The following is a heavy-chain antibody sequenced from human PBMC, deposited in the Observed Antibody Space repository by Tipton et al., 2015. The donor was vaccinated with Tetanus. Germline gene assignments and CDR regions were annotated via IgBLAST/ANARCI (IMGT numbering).Heavy chain of an antibody. CDR3: VRHSGWFNFYRGIDV. CDR2: VYFSGST. CDR1: GGSVNSYY. V-gene: IGHV4-59*08. Sequence: TLSLTCTVSGGSVNSYYWSWIRQSPGGGLEWLGYVYFSGSTKYNPSHASRVTMSVDTSNNQISLNLSPVAAADTAVYYCVRHSGWFNFYRGIDVWGQGTTVTVSS. D-gene: IGHD6-19*01. J-gene: IGHJ6*02.